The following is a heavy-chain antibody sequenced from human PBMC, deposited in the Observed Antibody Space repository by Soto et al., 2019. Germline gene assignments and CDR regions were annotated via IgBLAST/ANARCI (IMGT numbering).Heavy chain of an antibody. CDR3: ARANYCDSSGPFDY. CDR1: GGSIISGAYH. V-gene: IGHV4-31*02. J-gene: IGHJ4*02. Sequence: SETLSLTWTVSGGSIISGAYHWSWIRQHPGKGLEWIGYIYYSGSTYYNPSLESRVTLSVDTSRKQFSLKVSSVTAADTALYYCARANYCDSSGPFDYWGPGTLVTVSP. D-gene: IGHD3-22*01. CDR2: IYYSGST.